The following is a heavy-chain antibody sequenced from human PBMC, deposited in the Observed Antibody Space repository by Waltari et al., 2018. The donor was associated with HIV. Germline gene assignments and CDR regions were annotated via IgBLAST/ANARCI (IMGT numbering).Heavy chain of an antibody. CDR3: ARGGPYYYYGMDV. J-gene: IGHJ6*02. Sequence: EVQLVESGGGLVQPGGSLRLSCAASGFTFSSYDMHWVRQATGKGLVWVSAIGTAGDTYYPGSVKGRFTISREKAKNALYLQMNSLRAGDTAVYYCARGGPYYYYGMDVWGQGTTVTVSS. CDR2: IGTAGDT. V-gene: IGHV3-13*01. CDR1: GFTFSSYD.